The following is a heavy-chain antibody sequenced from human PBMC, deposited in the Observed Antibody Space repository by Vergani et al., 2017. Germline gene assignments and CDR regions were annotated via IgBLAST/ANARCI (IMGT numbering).Heavy chain of an antibody. CDR1: GATFRNNT. V-gene: IGHV1-69*08. CDR3: ARDPRGYGGDPEDYYYGMDV. D-gene: IGHD2-21*02. CDR2: IIPVLGKT. J-gene: IGHJ6*02. Sequence: QVQLVQSGAEVKKPGSSVKVPCKASGATFRNNTISWVRQVPGQGLEWMGRIIPVLGKTKYAQDFQGRLTITADTSTSTAYMELTSLRSQDTAVYYCARDPRGYGGDPEDYYYGMDVWGQGTTVTVSS.